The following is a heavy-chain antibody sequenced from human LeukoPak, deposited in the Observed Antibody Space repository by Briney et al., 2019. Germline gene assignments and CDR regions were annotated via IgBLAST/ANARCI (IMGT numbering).Heavy chain of an antibody. Sequence: SETLSLTCTVSGGSISSYYWSWIRQSPGKGLEWIGYVYYNGGTNYNPFLKSRVTISIDTPKNQFSLKLNSVTAADTAVYYCASRDLWSGYYDYWGQGTLVTVSS. CDR2: VYYNGGT. D-gene: IGHD3-3*01. CDR3: ASRDLWSGYYDY. CDR1: GGSISSYY. V-gene: IGHV4-59*01. J-gene: IGHJ4*02.